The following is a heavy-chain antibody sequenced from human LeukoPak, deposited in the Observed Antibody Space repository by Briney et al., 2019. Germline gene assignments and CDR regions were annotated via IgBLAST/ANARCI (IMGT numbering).Heavy chain of an antibody. CDR3: ARPGYSKGGFDY. CDR1: GGSISSSSYY. Sequence: SETLSLTCTVSGGSISSSSYYWGWIRQPPGKGLEWIGSIYYSGSAYYNPSLKSRVTISVDTSKNQFSLKLSSVTAADTAVYYCARPGYSKGGFDYWGQGTLVTVSS. CDR2: IYYSGSA. D-gene: IGHD4-11*01. V-gene: IGHV4-39*01. J-gene: IGHJ4*02.